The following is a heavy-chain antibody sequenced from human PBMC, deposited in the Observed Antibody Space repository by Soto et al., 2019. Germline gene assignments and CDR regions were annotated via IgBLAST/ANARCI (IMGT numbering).Heavy chain of an antibody. CDR1: GYTFITYG. D-gene: IGHD3-3*01. CDR3: ARGRSVVYDFWSGPKDAFDI. Sequence: ASVKVSCKASGYTFITYGVSWVRQAPGQGLDWVGWISTNNGNTGYAERLQGGVTMTSNTTTSTAYMELSSLRSEDTAVYYCARGRSVVYDFWSGPKDAFDIWGQGTMVTVSS. J-gene: IGHJ3*02. CDR2: ISTNNGNT. V-gene: IGHV1-18*01.